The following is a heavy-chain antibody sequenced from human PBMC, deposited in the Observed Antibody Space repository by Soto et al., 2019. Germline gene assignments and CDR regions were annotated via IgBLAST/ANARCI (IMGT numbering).Heavy chain of an antibody. J-gene: IGHJ6*02. D-gene: IGHD6-13*01. V-gene: IGHV4-30-4*01. Sequence: SETLSLTCTVSGGSISSGDYYWSWIRQPPGKGLEWIGYIYYSGSTYYNPSLKSRVTISVDTSKNQFSLKLSSVTAADTAVYYCARDVFGVAAAGSTTMDVWGQGTTVTVSS. CDR3: ARDVFGVAAAGSTTMDV. CDR1: GGSISSGDYY. CDR2: IYYSGST.